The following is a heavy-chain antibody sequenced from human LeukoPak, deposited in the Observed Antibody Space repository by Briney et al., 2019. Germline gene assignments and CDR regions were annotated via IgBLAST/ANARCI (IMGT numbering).Heavy chain of an antibody. CDR3: ARNELGYCSSNSCPKVPFDY. CDR2: ISAYKCNT. CDR1: GYTFTIYC. V-gene: IGHV1-18*01. J-gene: IGHJ4*02. Sequence: GASVKVSCKASGYTFTIYCIMGVRQAPGQGREGMGWISAYKCNTNYAQNLQGRVTMTTDTSTSTDYMELRRLRSDDTAVYYCARNELGYCSSNSCPKVPFDYWGQGTMVTVSS. D-gene: IGHD2-2*01.